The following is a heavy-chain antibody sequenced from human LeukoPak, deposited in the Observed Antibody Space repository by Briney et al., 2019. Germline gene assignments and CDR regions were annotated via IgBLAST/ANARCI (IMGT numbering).Heavy chain of an antibody. CDR2: ISSSSSYI. CDR3: ARGLNYYDSSPMAYYFDY. V-gene: IGHV3-21*01. Sequence: GGSLRLSCAASGFTFSSYSMNWVRQAPGKGLEWVSSISSSSSYIYYADSVKGRFTISRDNAKNSLYLQMNSLRAEDTAVYYCARGLNYYDSSPMAYYFDYWRQGTLVTVSS. J-gene: IGHJ4*02. D-gene: IGHD3-22*01. CDR1: GFTFSSYS.